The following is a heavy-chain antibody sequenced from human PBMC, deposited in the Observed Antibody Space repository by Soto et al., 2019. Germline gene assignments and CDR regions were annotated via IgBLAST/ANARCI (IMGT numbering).Heavy chain of an antibody. J-gene: IGHJ6*02. CDR1: GFTFRNYG. D-gene: IGHD2-15*01. Sequence: GGSLRLSCAASGFTFRNYGMQWVRQAPGKGLEWVAVIWYDGSNKYYGDSVKGRFTISRDNSKNTLYLQMNSLRAEDTAVHYCAKDEVLVEVVARDYYGMDVWRQGTTVPVSS. CDR2: IWYDGSNK. V-gene: IGHV3-30*02. CDR3: AKDEVLVEVVARDYYGMDV.